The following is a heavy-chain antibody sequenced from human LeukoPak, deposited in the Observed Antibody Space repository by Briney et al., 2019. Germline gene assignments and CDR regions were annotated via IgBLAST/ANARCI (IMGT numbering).Heavy chain of an antibody. CDR3: ASPSNWFDP. CDR1: GGSFSGYY. J-gene: IGHJ5*02. Sequence: PSETLSLTCAVYGGSFSGYYWSWIRQPPGKGLEWIGEINHSGSTNYNPSLTSRVTISVDTAKNQFSLKLSSVTAAATAVYYCASPSNWFDPWGQGTLVTVSS. CDR2: INHSGST. V-gene: IGHV4-34*01.